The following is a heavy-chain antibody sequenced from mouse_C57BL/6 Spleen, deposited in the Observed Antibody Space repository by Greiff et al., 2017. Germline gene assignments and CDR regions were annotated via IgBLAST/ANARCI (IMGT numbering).Heavy chain of an antibody. D-gene: IGHD1-1*01. CDR2: INPGSGGT. Sequence: QVQLQQSGAELVRPGTSVKVSCKASGYAFTNYLIEWVKQRPGQGLEWIGVINPGSGGTNYNEKFKGKATLTADKSSSTAYMQLSSLTSEDSAVYFCARSTITTVVAGDYWGQGTTLSVSS. CDR3: ARSTITTVVAGDY. V-gene: IGHV1-54*01. J-gene: IGHJ2*01. CDR1: GYAFTNYL.